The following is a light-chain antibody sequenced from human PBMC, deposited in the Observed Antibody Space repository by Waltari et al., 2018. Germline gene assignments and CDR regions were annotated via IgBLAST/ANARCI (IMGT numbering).Light chain of an antibody. CDR3: CSYADGTTSV. CDR2: GVT. V-gene: IGLV2-23*02. Sequence: QSALTQPASVSGSPGQSITISCTGTSSDVGTYNLVSWYQQHPGKAPKVIIYGVTKRPSWVSNRFSGSKSGNTASLTISGLQAEDESDYYCCSYADGTTSVFGGGTKVTVL. J-gene: IGLJ3*02. CDR1: SSDVGTYNL.